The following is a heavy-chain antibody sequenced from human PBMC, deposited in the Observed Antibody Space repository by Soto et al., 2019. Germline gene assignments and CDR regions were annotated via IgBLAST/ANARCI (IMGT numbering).Heavy chain of an antibody. Sequence: SVKLSCKASGGTFSSYAINWVRQAPGQGLEWMGGIIPIFGTANYAQKFQGRVTITADESTSTAYMELSSLRSEDTAVYYCASHYSSSWSTGVDSWGQGTLVTVSS. V-gene: IGHV1-69*13. CDR1: GGTFSSYA. J-gene: IGHJ4*02. CDR3: ASHYSSSWSTGVDS. CDR2: IIPIFGTA. D-gene: IGHD6-13*01.